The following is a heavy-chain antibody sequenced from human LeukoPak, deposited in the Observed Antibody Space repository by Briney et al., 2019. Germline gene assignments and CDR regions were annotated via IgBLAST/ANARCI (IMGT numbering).Heavy chain of an antibody. Sequence: GASVKLSCRASGYTFTEYYIHWVRQAPGQGLEWMGWINPKSGDTRYAQKFQGRVTRTRDTSISTAYMELTRLTSDDTAVYYCARALLDSWSGNNWFDPWGPGALVTVSS. D-gene: IGHD3-3*01. CDR1: GYTFTEYY. V-gene: IGHV1-2*02. CDR3: ARALLDSWSGNNWFDP. CDR2: INPKSGDT. J-gene: IGHJ5*02.